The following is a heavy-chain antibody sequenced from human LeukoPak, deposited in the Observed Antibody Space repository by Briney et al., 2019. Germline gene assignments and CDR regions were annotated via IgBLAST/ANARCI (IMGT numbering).Heavy chain of an antibody. J-gene: IGHJ3*02. D-gene: IGHD2/OR15-2a*01. V-gene: IGHV4-38-2*01. CDR2: IYHSGST. Sequence: PSETLSLTCAVSGYSISSGYYWGWIRQPPGKGLEWIGSIYHSGSTYYNPSLKSRVTISVDTSKNQFSLKLGSMTAADTAVYYCARPFYSSGAFDIWGQGTMVTVSS. CDR1: GYSISSGYY. CDR3: ARPFYSSGAFDI.